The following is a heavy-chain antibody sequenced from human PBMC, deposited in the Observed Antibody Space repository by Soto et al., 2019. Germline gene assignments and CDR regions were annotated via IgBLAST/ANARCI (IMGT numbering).Heavy chain of an antibody. J-gene: IGHJ5*02. CDR2: IIPIIGII. Sequence: QVQLVQSGAEVKKPGSSVKVSCKASGGTFSTYTITWVRQAPGQGLEWMGRIIPIIGIINYAQKFQGRVTSSADKFTDTAYMGLAGLRADDTAVYYCAGDPDSHYNDSHASSYPWGQGTLVTVSS. CDR3: AGDPDSHYNDSHASSYP. V-gene: IGHV1-69*02. CDR1: GGTFSTYT. D-gene: IGHD4-4*01.